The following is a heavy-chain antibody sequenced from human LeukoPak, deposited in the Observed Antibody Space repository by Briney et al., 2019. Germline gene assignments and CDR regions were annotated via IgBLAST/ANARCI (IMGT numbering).Heavy chain of an antibody. CDR3: ARRDGYNSRLDY. D-gene: IGHD5-24*01. CDR1: GSSFTSYW. CDR2: IYPGDSDT. Sequence: GESLKISCQGSGSSFTSYWIGWVRKLPGKGLEWMGIIYPGDSDTRYSPSFQGQVTISADKSISTAYLQWSSLKASGTAMYYCARRDGYNSRLDYWGQGTLVTVSS. J-gene: IGHJ4*02. V-gene: IGHV5-51*01.